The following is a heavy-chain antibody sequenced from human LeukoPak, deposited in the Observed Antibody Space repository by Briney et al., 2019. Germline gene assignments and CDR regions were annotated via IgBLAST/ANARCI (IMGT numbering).Heavy chain of an antibody. V-gene: IGHV3-23*01. CDR1: GFTFSSYA. J-gene: IGHJ4*02. CDR2: ISGSGGST. CDR3: ARARGGYDFDY. Sequence: GGSLRLSCAASGFTFSSYAMSWVRQAPGKGLEWVSAISGSGGSTYYADSVKGRFTISRDNSKNTLYLQLNSLRAEDTAVYYCARARGGYDFDYWGQGTLVTVSS. D-gene: IGHD5-12*01.